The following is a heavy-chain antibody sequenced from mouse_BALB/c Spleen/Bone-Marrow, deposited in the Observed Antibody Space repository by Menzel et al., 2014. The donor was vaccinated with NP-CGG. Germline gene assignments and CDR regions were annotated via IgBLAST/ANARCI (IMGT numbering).Heavy chain of an antibody. V-gene: IGHV1-80*01. Sequence: VQLQESGAELVRPGSSVKISCKASGYAFSSYCMNWVTQRPAKGLEWIGQIYPGDGDTNYNGKFKGKATLTADKSSSTAYMQLCGLTSLGSALYFCSRSGLLFAYCCQGTLVPVSA. J-gene: IGHJ3*01. CDR3: SRSGLLFAY. CDR2: IYPGDGDT. D-gene: IGHD6-1*01. CDR1: GYAFSSYC.